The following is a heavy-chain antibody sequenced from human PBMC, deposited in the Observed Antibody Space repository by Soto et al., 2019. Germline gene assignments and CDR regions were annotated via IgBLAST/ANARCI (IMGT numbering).Heavy chain of an antibody. D-gene: IGHD3-3*01. CDR1: GGSISSSSYY. V-gene: IGHV4-39*01. J-gene: IGHJ4*02. CDR2: IYYSGST. CDR3: ARFESGPFGY. Sequence: SETLSLTCTVSGGSISSSSYYWGWIRQPPGKGLEWIGSIYYSGSTYYNPSLKSRVTISVDTSKNQFSLKLSSVTAADTAVYYCARFESGPFGYWVQGTLVTVSS.